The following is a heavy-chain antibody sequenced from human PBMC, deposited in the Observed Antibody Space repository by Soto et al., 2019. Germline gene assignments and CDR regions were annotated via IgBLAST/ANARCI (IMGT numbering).Heavy chain of an antibody. CDR3: ATGAAFYYDTSRY. D-gene: IGHD3-22*01. J-gene: IGHJ4*02. V-gene: IGHV3-30-3*01. CDR2: ITKDGSNE. CDR1: AFTFSSYP. Sequence: QVHLVESGGGVVQPGRSLRLSCAASAFTFSSYPIHWVRQAPGKGLEWVAVITKDGSNEYYADSVRGRFTISRDHSKNTLYLQLNSPRTEDTAVYYCATGAAFYYDTSRYWGQGTLVTVSS.